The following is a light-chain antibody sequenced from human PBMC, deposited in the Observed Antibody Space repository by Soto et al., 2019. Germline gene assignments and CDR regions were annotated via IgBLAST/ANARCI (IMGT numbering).Light chain of an antibody. Sequence: DIVLTQSPGTLSLSPGERATLSCRASQSVISNYLAWYQQKPGQAPRLLSYGASSSATGIPVRFRGSGFWTDFTLTISSLAPEDFAVYYCQQYVNSPWTFGQGTKVDNK. V-gene: IGKV3-20*01. CDR2: GAS. J-gene: IGKJ1*01. CDR3: QQYVNSPWT. CDR1: QSVISNY.